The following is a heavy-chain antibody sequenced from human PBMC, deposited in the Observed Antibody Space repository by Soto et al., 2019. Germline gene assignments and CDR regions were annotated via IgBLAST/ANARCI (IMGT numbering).Heavy chain of an antibody. Sequence: EVQLVESGGGLVKPGGSLRLSCAASGFTFNSDSMNWVRQAPRKGLEWVSSISSSSSYIYYADSVKGRFTISRDNAKNSLYLQMNSLRAEDTALYYCARAMVRGVIRAFDIWGQGTMVTVSS. CDR2: ISSSSSYI. D-gene: IGHD3-10*01. CDR1: GFTFNSDS. CDR3: ARAMVRGVIRAFDI. V-gene: IGHV3-21*01. J-gene: IGHJ3*02.